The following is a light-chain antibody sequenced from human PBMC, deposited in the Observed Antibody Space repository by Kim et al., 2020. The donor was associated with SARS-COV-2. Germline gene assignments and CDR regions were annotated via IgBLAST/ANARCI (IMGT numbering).Light chain of an antibody. J-gene: IGLJ2*01. CDR2: ELN. CDR1: SSDVGGYNY. V-gene: IGLV2-8*01. Sequence: QSALTQPPSASGPPGQSVAISCTGTSSDVGGYNYVSWYQQYPGKAPKLIIYELNKRPSGVLDRFSGSKSGNTASLTVSGLQAEDEADYYCSSYAGTNNVLFGGGTQLTVL. CDR3: SSYAGTNNVL.